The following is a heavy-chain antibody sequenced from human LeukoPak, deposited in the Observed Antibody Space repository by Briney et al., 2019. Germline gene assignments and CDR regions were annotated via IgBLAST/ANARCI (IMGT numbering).Heavy chain of an antibody. CDR3: ARDFNYDSSGYLYNWFDP. D-gene: IGHD3-22*01. CDR2: IYYSGST. Sequence: SETLSLTCTVSGGSISSYYWSWIRPPPGKGLEWIGYIYYSGSTNYNPSLKSRVTISVDTTKNQFSLKLSSVTAADTAVYYCARDFNYDSSGYLYNWFDPWGQGTLVTVSS. J-gene: IGHJ5*02. CDR1: GGSISSYY. V-gene: IGHV4-59*01.